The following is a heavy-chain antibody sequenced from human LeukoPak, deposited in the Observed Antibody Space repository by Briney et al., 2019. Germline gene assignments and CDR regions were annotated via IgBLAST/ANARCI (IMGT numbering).Heavy chain of an antibody. Sequence: PSETLSLTCTVSGGSISSYYWSWIRQPPGKGLEWIGYIYYSGSTNYNPSLKSRVTISVDTSKNQFSLKLSSVTAADTAVYYCARLGYSYGYLNWFDPWGQGTQVTVSS. CDR3: ARLGYSYGYLNWFDP. CDR1: GGSISSYY. V-gene: IGHV4-59*01. D-gene: IGHD5-18*01. J-gene: IGHJ5*02. CDR2: IYYSGST.